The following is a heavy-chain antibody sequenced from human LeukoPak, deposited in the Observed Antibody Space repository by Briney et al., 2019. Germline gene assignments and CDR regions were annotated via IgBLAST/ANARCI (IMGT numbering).Heavy chain of an antibody. CDR1: GGSFSGYY. J-gene: IGHJ2*01. CDR3: ASSPFSGIRRKPIHWYFDL. CDR2: INHSGST. D-gene: IGHD3-10*01. V-gene: IGHV4-34*01. Sequence: SETLSLTCAVYGGSFSGYYWSWIREPPGKGLEWNGEINHSGSTNYNPSLKSRVTISVDTSKNQFSLKLSSVTAADTAVYYCASSPFSGIRRKPIHWYFDLWGRGTLVTVSS.